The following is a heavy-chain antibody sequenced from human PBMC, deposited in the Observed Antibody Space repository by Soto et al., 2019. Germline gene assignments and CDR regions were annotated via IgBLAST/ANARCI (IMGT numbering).Heavy chain of an antibody. D-gene: IGHD7-27*01. J-gene: IGHJ5*02. Sequence: QITLKESGPALVKPTQTLTLTCTFSGFSLTRGVGVAWIRQPPGKALEWLALIYWDDDKRYSSSLKSRLTITKDTTKNQVVLIMTNMDPVDTATYYCAHKPLHTTGAFDPWGQGTLVTVSS. CDR3: AHKPLHTTGAFDP. CDR1: GFSLTRGVG. CDR2: IYWDDDK. V-gene: IGHV2-5*02.